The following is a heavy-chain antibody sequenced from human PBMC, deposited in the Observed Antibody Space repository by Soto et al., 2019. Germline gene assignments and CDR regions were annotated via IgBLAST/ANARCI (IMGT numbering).Heavy chain of an antibody. D-gene: IGHD3-22*01. CDR1: GFTFSSYG. CDR3: ARDNHYYDRGRVHYYYYGMDV. CDR2: IWYDGSNK. J-gene: IGHJ6*02. Sequence: GGSLRLSCAASGFTFSSYGMHWVRQAPGKGLEWVAVIWYDGSNKYYADSVKGRFTISRDNSKNTLYLQMNSLRAEDTAVYYCARDNHYYDRGRVHYYYYGMDVWGQGTTVTVSS. V-gene: IGHV3-33*01.